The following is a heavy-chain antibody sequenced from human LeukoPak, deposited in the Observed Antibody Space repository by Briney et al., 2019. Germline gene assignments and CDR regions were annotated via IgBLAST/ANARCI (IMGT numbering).Heavy chain of an antibody. Sequence: GGSLRLSCTFSGFTVSSNSMSWVREAPGKELEWVSFIYSAGSTHYSDSVKGRFTISIDNSKNTLYLQMNSLRAEDTAVYYCARGGYSSSWYEVGITAFDIWGQGTMVTVPS. CDR3: ARGGYSSSWYEVGITAFDI. J-gene: IGHJ3*02. V-gene: IGHV3-53*01. CDR1: GFTVSSNS. CDR2: IYSAGST. D-gene: IGHD6-13*01.